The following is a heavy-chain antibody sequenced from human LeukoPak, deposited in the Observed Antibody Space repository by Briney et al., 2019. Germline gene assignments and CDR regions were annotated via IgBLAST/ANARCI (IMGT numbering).Heavy chain of an antibody. Sequence: SETLSLTCTVSGGSISRYYWSWIRQPPGKGLEWIGYIYYSGSTNYNPSLKSRVTISVDTSKNQFSPKLSSVTAAATVVYYCAISHVVKDAFDIWGQGTMVTVSS. CDR2: IYYSGST. J-gene: IGHJ3*02. D-gene: IGHD2-15*01. V-gene: IGHV4-59*01. CDR3: AISHVVKDAFDI. CDR1: GGSISRYY.